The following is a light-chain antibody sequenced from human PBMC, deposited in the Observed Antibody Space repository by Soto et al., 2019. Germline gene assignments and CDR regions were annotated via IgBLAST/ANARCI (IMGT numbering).Light chain of an antibody. CDR1: QSVRTSY. CDR3: HRYKNCPLWT. Sequence: EIVLTQSPGTLSLSPGERATLSCRASQSVRTSYFAWYQQKPGQAPRLLIYGASSRATGIPDRFSVSGSGSGITLTISRLEPEDEAVYDCHRYKNCPLWTFGQGTKVDIK. CDR2: GAS. J-gene: IGKJ1*01. V-gene: IGKV3-20*01.